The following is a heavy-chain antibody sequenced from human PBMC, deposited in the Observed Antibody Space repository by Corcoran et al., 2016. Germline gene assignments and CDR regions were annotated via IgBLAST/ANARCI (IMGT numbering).Heavy chain of an antibody. CDR2: IYIGGST. D-gene: IGHD6-19*01. Sequence: EVQLVESGGGLIQPGGSLRLSCAASGFPVSSNYMGWVRQAPGQGLEWVSVIYIGGSTYYADSVKGRFTISSDNSKNTLYLQMNSLRAEDTAVYYCARVAVAGLYVDYWGQGTLVTGSS. CDR1: GFPVSSNY. CDR3: ARVAVAGLYVDY. V-gene: IGHV3-53*01. J-gene: IGHJ4*02.